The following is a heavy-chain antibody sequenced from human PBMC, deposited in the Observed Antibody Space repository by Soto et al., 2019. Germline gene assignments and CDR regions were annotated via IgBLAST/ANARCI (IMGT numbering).Heavy chain of an antibody. Sequence: SETLSLTCTVSGGSISSGGYYWSWIRQHPGKGLEWIGYTYYSGSTYYNPSLKSRVTISVDTSKNQFSLKLSSVTAADTAVYYCARAKIAAAGIVDYWGQGTLVTVS. J-gene: IGHJ4*02. CDR2: TYYSGST. CDR1: GGSISSGGYY. V-gene: IGHV4-31*03. D-gene: IGHD6-13*01. CDR3: ARAKIAAAGIVDY.